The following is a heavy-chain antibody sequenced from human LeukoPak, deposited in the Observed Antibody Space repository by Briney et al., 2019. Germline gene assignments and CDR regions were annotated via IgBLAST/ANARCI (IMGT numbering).Heavy chain of an antibody. Sequence: GASVKVSCKASGYTFTSYGISWVRQAPGQGLEWMGWINPNSGGTNYAQKFQGRVTMTRDTSISTAYMELSRLRSDDTAVYYCARAKRYSSGWDKFDYWGQGTLVTVSS. J-gene: IGHJ4*02. CDR1: GYTFTSYG. D-gene: IGHD6-19*01. CDR3: ARAKRYSSGWDKFDY. V-gene: IGHV1-2*02. CDR2: INPNSGGT.